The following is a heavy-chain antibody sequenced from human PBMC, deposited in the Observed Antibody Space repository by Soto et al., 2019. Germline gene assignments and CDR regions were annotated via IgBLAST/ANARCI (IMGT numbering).Heavy chain of an antibody. J-gene: IGHJ4*02. Sequence: SETLSLTCDVSGGSIDNSHSFWCWVRQPPGKGLEFIGSVYYSGGAYYSPSLKSRVTVSVDTSKNQLSLRVNSVTAADTAVYYCLRVGQSPTRHTESHSWGEGILVTVPS. V-gene: IGHV4-39*01. CDR1: GGSIDNSHSF. CDR3: LRVGQSPTRHTESHS. D-gene: IGHD2-2*01. CDR2: VYYSGGA.